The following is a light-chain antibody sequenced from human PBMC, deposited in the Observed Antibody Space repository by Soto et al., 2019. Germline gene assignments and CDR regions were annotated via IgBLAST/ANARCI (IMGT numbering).Light chain of an antibody. CDR1: QSVSIY. V-gene: IGKV3-11*01. CDR2: DAS. J-gene: IGKJ5*01. CDR3: QQRYNWPPIT. Sequence: EIVVTQSPATLSLSPVERATLSCRASQSVSIYLAWYQHKPGQAPRLLIYDASNRATGIPARFSGSGSGTDFTLTISSLEPEDFAVYYCQQRYNWPPITFVQGTRLEIK.